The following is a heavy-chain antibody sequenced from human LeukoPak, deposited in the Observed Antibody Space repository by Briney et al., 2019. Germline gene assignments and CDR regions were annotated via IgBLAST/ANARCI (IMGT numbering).Heavy chain of an antibody. D-gene: IGHD4-17*01. CDR2: INPNSGGT. CDR1: GYTFTGYY. CDR3: ARVGGLTTVTTIDY. V-gene: IGHV1-2*02. Sequence: ASVKVSCKASGYTFTGYYMHWVRQAPGQGLEWMGWINPNSGGTNYAQKFQGRVTMTRDTSISTAYMELSRLRSDDTAVHYCARVGGLTTVTTIDYWGQGTLVTVSS. J-gene: IGHJ4*02.